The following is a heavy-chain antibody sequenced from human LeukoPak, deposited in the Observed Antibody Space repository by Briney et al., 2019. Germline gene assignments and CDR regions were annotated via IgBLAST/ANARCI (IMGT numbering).Heavy chain of an antibody. CDR3: ARDVGYCSSTSCYEYYYYYMDV. CDR1: GYSISSGYY. Sequence: PSETLSLTCTVSGYSISSGYYWGWIRQPAGKGLEWIGRIYTSGSTNYNPSLKSRVTMSVDTSKNQFSLKLSSVTAADTAVYYCARDVGYCSSTSCYEYYYYYMDVWGKGTTVTVSS. D-gene: IGHD2-2*01. V-gene: IGHV4-4*07. J-gene: IGHJ6*03. CDR2: IYTSGST.